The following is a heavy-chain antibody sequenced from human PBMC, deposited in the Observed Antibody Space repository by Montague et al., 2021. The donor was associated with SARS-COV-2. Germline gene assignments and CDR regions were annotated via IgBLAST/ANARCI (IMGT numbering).Heavy chain of an antibody. CDR1: GGSISSSYYY. CDR2: MYYSGST. J-gene: IGHJ6*02. D-gene: IGHD2-8*02. Sequence: SETLSLTCTVSGGSISSSYYYWGWIRQPPGKGLEWIGKMYYSGSTYYNPSLQSPVPISIDTSKNQFSLKLGSVTAAATAVYYCARDDIVLQGVTKGMDVWGQGTTVTVSS. CDR3: ARDDIVLQGVTKGMDV. V-gene: IGHV4-39*07.